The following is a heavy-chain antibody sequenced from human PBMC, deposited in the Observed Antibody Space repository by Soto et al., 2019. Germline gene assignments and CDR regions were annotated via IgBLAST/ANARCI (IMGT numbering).Heavy chain of an antibody. D-gene: IGHD3-16*01. Sequence: SETLSLTCTVSGGSISSSNYYWGWIRQPPGKGLEWIGSIYYSGSTYHNPPLKSRVTISKDTSKNQFSLKLSSVTAADTAVYYCARHNGPLYVGYYYDMDVWGQGTTVTVSS. CDR1: GGSISSSNYY. CDR3: ARHNGPLYVGYYYDMDV. J-gene: IGHJ6*02. V-gene: IGHV4-39*01. CDR2: IYYSGST.